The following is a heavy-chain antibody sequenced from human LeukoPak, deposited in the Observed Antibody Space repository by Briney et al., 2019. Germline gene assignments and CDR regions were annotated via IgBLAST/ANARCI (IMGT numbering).Heavy chain of an antibody. CDR1: GYSFTNYW. CDR3: ARMIGLGEVSPYFDY. Sequence: PGESLKISCKVSGYSFTNYWIAWVRQMPGKGLEWMGIIYPHDSDIRYNPPFQGQVTISADKSISTAYLQWSSLKASDTAMYYCARMIGLGEVSPYFDYWGQGTLVTVSS. CDR2: IYPHDSDI. J-gene: IGHJ4*02. D-gene: IGHD3-16*02. V-gene: IGHV5-51*01.